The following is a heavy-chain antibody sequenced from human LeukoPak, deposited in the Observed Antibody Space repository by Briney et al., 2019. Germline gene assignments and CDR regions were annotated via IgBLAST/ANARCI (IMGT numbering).Heavy chain of an antibody. J-gene: IGHJ4*02. D-gene: IGHD5-18*01. CDR2: IYYSGST. V-gene: IGHV4-39*01. CDR3: ARRWYSYGHQTFDY. CDR1: GGSISTYY. Sequence: PSETLSLTCTVSGGSISTYYWGWIRQPPGKGLEWIGSIYYSGSTYYNPSLQSRVTISVDTSENQFSLKLSSVTAADTAVYYCARRWYSYGHQTFDYWGQGTLVTVSS.